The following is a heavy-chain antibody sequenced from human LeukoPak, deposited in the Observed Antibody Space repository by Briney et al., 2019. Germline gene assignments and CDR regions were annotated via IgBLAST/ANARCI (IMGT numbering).Heavy chain of an antibody. CDR3: TTDGPILLWFGELSVSYYGMDV. V-gene: IGHV3-30*02. D-gene: IGHD3-10*01. J-gene: IGHJ6*02. Sequence: PGGSLRLSCAASGFTFSSYGMHWVRQAPGKGLEWVAFIRYDGSNKYYADSVKGRFTISRDNSKNTLYLQMNSLKTEDTAVYYCTTDGPILLWFGELSVSYYGMDVWGQGTTVTVSS. CDR1: GFTFSSYG. CDR2: IRYDGSNK.